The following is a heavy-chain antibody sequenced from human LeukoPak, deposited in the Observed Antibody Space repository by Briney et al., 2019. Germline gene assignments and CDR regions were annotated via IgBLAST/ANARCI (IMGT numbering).Heavy chain of an antibody. CDR1: GFTVSNNY. D-gene: IGHD3-22*01. J-gene: IGHJ4*02. Sequence: GGSLRLSCAVSGFTVSNNYMSWVRQAPGKGLEWVSVIYSGGSTYYADSVKGRFTISRDNSKNTLYLQMNSLRAEDTAVYYCARTYYYESSGTYYWGQGTLDTVSS. V-gene: IGHV3-66*01. CDR3: ARTYYYESSGTYY. CDR2: IYSGGST.